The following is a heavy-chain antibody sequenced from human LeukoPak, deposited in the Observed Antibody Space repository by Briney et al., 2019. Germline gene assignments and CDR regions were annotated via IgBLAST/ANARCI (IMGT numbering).Heavy chain of an antibody. D-gene: IGHD3-3*01. V-gene: IGHV1-18*01. J-gene: IGHJ6*02. CDR1: GYTFTSYG. CDR3: AREGLRFLEWLFKENNYYYYGMDV. CDR2: ISAYNGNT. Sequence: ASVKVSCKASGYTFTSYGISWVRQAPGQGLEWMGWISAYNGNTNYAQKLQGRATMTTDTSTSTAYMELRSLRSDDTAVYYCAREGLRFLEWLFKENNYYYYGMDVWGQGTTVTVSS.